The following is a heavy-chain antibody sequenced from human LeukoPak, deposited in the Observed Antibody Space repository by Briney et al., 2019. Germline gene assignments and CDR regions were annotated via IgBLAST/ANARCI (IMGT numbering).Heavy chain of an antibody. CDR1: GYIFTNHY. CDR2: INPSGSST. J-gene: IGHJ5*02. Sequence: ALVKVSCKASGYIFTNHYMHWVRQAPGQGLEWMGLINPSGSSTLYAEKFRGRIIMTRDMSTATDYMELSSLRSEDTAVYYCARDNSIADRGWWFDPWGQGTLVTVSS. CDR3: ARDNSIADRGWWFDP. V-gene: IGHV1-46*01. D-gene: IGHD4-23*01.